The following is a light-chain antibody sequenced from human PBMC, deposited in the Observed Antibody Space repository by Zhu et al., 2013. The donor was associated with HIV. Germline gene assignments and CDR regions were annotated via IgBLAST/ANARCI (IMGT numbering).Light chain of an antibody. J-gene: IGKJ1*01. V-gene: IGKV1-39*01. CDR2: AAS. CDR1: QSVSSY. CDR3: QQSYSYPWT. Sequence: IQMTQSPSTLSASVGDRVTITCRASQSVSSYLNWYQQKPGKAPKLLIYAASSLRSGVPSRFSGSGSGTDFTLTISSLQPEDFATYHCQQSYSYPWTFGQGTKVDIK.